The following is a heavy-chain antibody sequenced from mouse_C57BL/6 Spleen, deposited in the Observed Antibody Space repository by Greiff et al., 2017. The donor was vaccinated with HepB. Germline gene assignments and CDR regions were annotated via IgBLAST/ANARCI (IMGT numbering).Heavy chain of an antibody. CDR3: AREYDGYPFAY. CDR2: ISYDGSN. D-gene: IGHD2-3*01. V-gene: IGHV3-6*01. J-gene: IGHJ3*01. CDR1: GYSITSGYY. Sequence: VQLKESGPGLVKPSQSLSLTCSVTGYSITSGYYWNWIRQFPGNKLEWMGYISYDGSNNYNPSLKNRISITRDTSKNQFFLKLNSVTTEDTATYYCAREYDGYPFAYWGQGTLVTVSA.